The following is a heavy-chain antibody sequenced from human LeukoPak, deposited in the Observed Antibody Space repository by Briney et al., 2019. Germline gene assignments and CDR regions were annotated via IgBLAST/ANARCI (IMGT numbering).Heavy chain of an antibody. CDR1: GFTFSNYW. V-gene: IGHV3-7*01. D-gene: IGHD3-9*01. CDR2: VKQDGSEK. Sequence: GGSLRLSCAASGFTFSNYWMSWVRQAPEKGLEWVANVKQDGSEKYYVDSVKGRFTISRDNAKNSLYLQMNSLRAEDTAVYYCAAAASGLRYFDWSDPLDYWGQGTLVTVSS. CDR3: AAAASGLRYFDWSDPLDY. J-gene: IGHJ4*02.